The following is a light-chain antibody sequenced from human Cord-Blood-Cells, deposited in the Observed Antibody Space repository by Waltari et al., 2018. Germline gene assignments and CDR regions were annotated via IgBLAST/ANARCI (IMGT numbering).Light chain of an antibody. V-gene: IGLV2-14*01. J-gene: IGLJ1*01. CDR1: SSDVGGYNY. CDR2: DVS. Sequence: QSALTQPASVSGSPGQSITISCTGTSSDVGGYNYVTWYQQHPGKAPKSMSYDVSNRPSWVANRFSGPKSGNTASLTISGLQAEDEADYYCSSYTSSSTLVFGTGTKVTVL. CDR3: SSYTSSSTLV.